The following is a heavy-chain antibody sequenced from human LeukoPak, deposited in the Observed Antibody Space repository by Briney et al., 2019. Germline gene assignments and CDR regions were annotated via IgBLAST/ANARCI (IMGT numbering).Heavy chain of an antibody. CDR3: ARDGYNPIDY. V-gene: IGHV4-39*07. CDR1: GGSISSSSYY. J-gene: IGHJ4*02. Sequence: SETLSLTCTVSGGSISSSSYYWGWIRQPPGKGLEWIVSIYYSGSTYYNPSLKSRVTISVDTSKNQFSLKLSSVTAADTAVYYCARDGYNPIDYWGQGTLVTVSS. D-gene: IGHD5-24*01. CDR2: IYYSGST.